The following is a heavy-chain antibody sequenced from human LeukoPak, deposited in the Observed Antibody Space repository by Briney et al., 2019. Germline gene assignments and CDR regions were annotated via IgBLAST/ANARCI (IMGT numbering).Heavy chain of an antibody. J-gene: IGHJ4*02. CDR2: ITNSGDTT. D-gene: IGHD4-11*01. CDR1: GFTFASYA. V-gene: IGHV3-23*01. Sequence: SGGSLRLSCAASGFTFASYAMRWVPQTPGKGLEWVSSITNSGDTTYYADSVKGRFTISRDNPKNTLYLQMSSLRAEDTALYYCADSNYWYPVDYWGQGTLVTVSS. CDR3: ADSNYWYPVDY.